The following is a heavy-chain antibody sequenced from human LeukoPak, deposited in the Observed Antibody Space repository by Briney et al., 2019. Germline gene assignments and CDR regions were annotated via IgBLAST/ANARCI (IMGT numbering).Heavy chain of an antibody. CDR2: ISSSGSTI. J-gene: IGHJ4*02. CDR3: ARVGSSSWSTRYDY. V-gene: IGHV3-11*04. CDR1: GFTFSDYY. D-gene: IGHD6-13*01. Sequence: GGSLRLSCAASGFTFSDYYMSWIRQAPGKGLEWGSYISSSGSTIYYADSVKGRFTISRDNAKNSLYLQMNSLRAEDTAVYYCARVGSSSWSTRYDYWGQGTLVTVSS.